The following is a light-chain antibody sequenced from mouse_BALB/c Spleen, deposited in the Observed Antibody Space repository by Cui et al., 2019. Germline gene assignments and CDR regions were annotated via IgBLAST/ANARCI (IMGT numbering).Light chain of an antibody. V-gene: IGKV10-94*01. CDR3: QQYSKLPLT. Sequence: DIQMTPPTSSRSASLVDRATISCSASQGISNYLNWYQQKPDATVKLLIYYTSSLHSGVPSRFSGSGSGTDYSLTISNLEPEDIATYYCQQYSKLPLTFGAGTKLELK. CDR2: YTS. CDR1: QGISNY. J-gene: IGKJ5*01.